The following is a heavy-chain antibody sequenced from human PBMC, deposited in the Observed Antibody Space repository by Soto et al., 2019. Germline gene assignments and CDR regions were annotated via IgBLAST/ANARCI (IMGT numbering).Heavy chain of an antibody. CDR3: AKDYYDSSGFYYYYGMDV. D-gene: IGHD3-22*01. Sequence: PGGSLRLSCAASGFTFSSYAMSWFRQAPGKGLEWVSAISGSGGSTYYADSVKGRFTISRDNSKNTLYLQMNSLRAEDTAVYYCAKDYYDSSGFYYYYGMDVWGQGTTVTVSS. CDR1: GFTFSSYA. CDR2: ISGSGGST. V-gene: IGHV3-23*01. J-gene: IGHJ6*02.